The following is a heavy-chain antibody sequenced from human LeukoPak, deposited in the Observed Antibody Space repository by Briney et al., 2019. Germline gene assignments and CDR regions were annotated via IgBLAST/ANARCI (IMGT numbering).Heavy chain of an antibody. J-gene: IGHJ5*02. Sequence: SETLYLTCAVYGGSFSGYYWSWIREPPGKGLEWIGEINHSGSTNYNPSLKSRVTISVDTSKNQFSLKLSSVTAADTAVYHCARRTGTTRFDWFDPWGQGTLDTVSS. D-gene: IGHD1-7*01. CDR2: INHSGST. CDR1: GGSFSGYY. V-gene: IGHV4-34*01. CDR3: ARRTGTTRFDWFDP.